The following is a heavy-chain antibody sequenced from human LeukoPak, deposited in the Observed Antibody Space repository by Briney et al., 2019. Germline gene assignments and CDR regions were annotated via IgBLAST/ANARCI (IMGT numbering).Heavy chain of an antibody. CDR1: GYTFTGYY. V-gene: IGHV1-2*02. J-gene: IGHJ4*02. Sequence: ASVKVSCKASGYTFTGYYMHWVRQAPGQGLEWMGWINPNSGGTNYAQKFQGRVTMTRDTSISTAYMELSRLRSDDTAVYYCAGGIAVAGNYFDYWGQGTLVTVSS. D-gene: IGHD6-19*01. CDR3: AGGIAVAGNYFDY. CDR2: INPNSGGT.